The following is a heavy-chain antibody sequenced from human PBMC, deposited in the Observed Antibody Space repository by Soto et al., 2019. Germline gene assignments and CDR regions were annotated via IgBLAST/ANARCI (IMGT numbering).Heavy chain of an antibody. J-gene: IGHJ4*02. CDR1: GFTFANYA. CDR3: VTGDYSSGWYYFDC. Sequence: EVQLLESGGGLVQPGGSLRLSCAASGFTFANYAVGWVRQAPGKGLEWASSISGNGGSTYYADSVKGRFAISRDNSKNTLFLQMNSLRAEDTAIYYCVTGDYSSGWYYFDCWGQGTLVTVSS. D-gene: IGHD6-19*01. V-gene: IGHV3-23*01. CDR2: ISGNGGST.